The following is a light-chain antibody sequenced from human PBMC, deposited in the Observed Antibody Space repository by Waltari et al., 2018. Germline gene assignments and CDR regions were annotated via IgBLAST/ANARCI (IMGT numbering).Light chain of an antibody. Sequence: QSVLTQPPSVSAAPRQKVSLSCSGRSSNIGNSYVSWFQQSPRAAPKLLIYDTNKRPSGIPDRFSASKSGTSATLGISGLQTGDEAIYHCGTWDNSLNIVIFGGGTKLTVL. J-gene: IGLJ2*01. CDR3: GTWDNSLNIVI. CDR1: SSNIGNSY. V-gene: IGLV1-51*01. CDR2: DTN.